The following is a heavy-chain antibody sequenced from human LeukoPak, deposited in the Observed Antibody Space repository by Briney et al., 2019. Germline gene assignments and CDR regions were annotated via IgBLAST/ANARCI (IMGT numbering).Heavy chain of an antibody. J-gene: IGHJ6*02. CDR1: GVSISSSSYY. D-gene: IGHD2-15*01. CDR3: ARGPHCSGGSCNGYYYYGMDV. Sequence: SSETLSLTCTVSGVSISSSSYYWGWIRQPPGKGLEWIGGIYCSGSTYYNPSLKSRVTISVDTSKNQFSLKLSSVTAADTAVYYCARGPHCSGGSCNGYYYYGMDVWGQGTTVTVSS. CDR2: IYCSGST. V-gene: IGHV4-39*01.